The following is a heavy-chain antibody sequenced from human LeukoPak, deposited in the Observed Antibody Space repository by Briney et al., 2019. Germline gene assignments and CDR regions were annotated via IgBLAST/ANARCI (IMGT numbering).Heavy chain of an antibody. CDR3: AREAVYDSSGPNYYYGMDV. D-gene: IGHD3-22*01. CDR2: INPNSGGT. CDR1: GYTFTCYY. Sequence: ASVKVSCKASGYTFTCYYMHWVRQAPGQGLEWMGWINPNSGGTNYAQKFQGRVTMTRDTSISTAYMELSRLRSDDTAVYYCAREAVYDSSGPNYYYGMDVWGQGTTVTVSS. J-gene: IGHJ6*02. V-gene: IGHV1-2*02.